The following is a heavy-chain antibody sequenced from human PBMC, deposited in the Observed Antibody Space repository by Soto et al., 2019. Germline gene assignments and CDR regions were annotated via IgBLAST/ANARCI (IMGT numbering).Heavy chain of an antibody. J-gene: IGHJ5*02. Sequence: QITLKESGPTLVKPTQTLTLTCTFSGFSLSTSGLGVGWIHQPQGKALEWLALIYWDDDKRYSPSVNSRLTITKDTSKNQVVLTMANMDPVDTATYYCAHRQGIQLWSGVFDPWGQGTLVTVSS. CDR1: GFSLSTSGLG. D-gene: IGHD5-18*01. CDR2: IYWDDDK. V-gene: IGHV2-5*02. CDR3: AHRQGIQLWSGVFDP.